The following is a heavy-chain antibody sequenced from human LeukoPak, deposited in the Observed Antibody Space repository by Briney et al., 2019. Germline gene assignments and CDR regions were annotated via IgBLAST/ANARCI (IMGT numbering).Heavy chain of an antibody. CDR1: GGSISGGGYY. V-gene: IGHV4-30-2*01. Sequence: SQTLSLTCTVSGGSISGGGYYWSWIRQPPGKGLEWIGYIYHSGSTYYSPSLRSRVTISVDRSKNQFSLKLSSVTAADTAVYYCARDSLYCSSTSCFPYYMDVWGKGTTVTVSS. CDR2: IYHSGST. D-gene: IGHD2-2*01. J-gene: IGHJ6*03. CDR3: ARDSLYCSSTSCFPYYMDV.